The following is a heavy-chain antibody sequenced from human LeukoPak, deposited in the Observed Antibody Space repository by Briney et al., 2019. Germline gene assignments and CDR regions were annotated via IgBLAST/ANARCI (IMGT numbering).Heavy chain of an antibody. CDR3: ARDLNTRNSYELAY. D-gene: IGHD5-12*01. CDR2: IKTDGSEK. V-gene: IGHV3-7*01. J-gene: IGHJ4*02. CDR1: GFTFSEYW. Sequence: GGSLRLSCAASGFTFSEYWMNWVCQAPGKGLEWLANIKTDGSEKYYVDSVRGRFTISRDNAKNSLYLQMNSLRAEDTAVYYCARDLNTRNSYELAYWGQGTLVIVSS.